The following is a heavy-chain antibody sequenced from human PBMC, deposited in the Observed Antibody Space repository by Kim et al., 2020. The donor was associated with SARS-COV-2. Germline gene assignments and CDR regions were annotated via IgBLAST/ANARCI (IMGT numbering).Heavy chain of an antibody. CDR2: IYYSGST. J-gene: IGHJ4*02. D-gene: IGHD3-22*01. CDR3: VRENYYDSSGLVDY. Sequence: SETLSLTCTVSGGSISSSSYYWGWIRQPPGKGLEWIGSIYYSGSTYYNPSLKSRVTISVDTSKNQFSLKLSSVTAADTAVYYCVRENYYDSSGLVDYWGQGTLVTVSS. V-gene: IGHV4-39*07. CDR1: GGSISSSSYY.